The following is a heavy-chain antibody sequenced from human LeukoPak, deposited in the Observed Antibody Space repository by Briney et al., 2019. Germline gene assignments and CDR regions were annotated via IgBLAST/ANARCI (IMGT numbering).Heavy chain of an antibody. Sequence: GRSLRLSCAASGFSFSSYGMHWVRQAPGKGLEWVAVIWHDGSNKYYADSVKGRFTISRDNSKNTLYLQMNSLRDEDTAVYYCARDSDDHYDSSGPIDIWGQGTMVTVSS. CDR2: IWHDGSNK. V-gene: IGHV3-33*01. J-gene: IGHJ3*02. CDR1: GFSFSSYG. CDR3: ARDSDDHYDSSGPIDI. D-gene: IGHD3-22*01.